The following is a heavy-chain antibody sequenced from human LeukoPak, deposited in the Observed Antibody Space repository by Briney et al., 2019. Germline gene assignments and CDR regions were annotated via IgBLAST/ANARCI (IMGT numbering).Heavy chain of an antibody. CDR2: IYWDDDK. J-gene: IGHJ5*02. CDR1: GFSLSTSGVG. Sequence: SGPTLVKPTQTLTLTCTFSGFSLSTSGVGVGWIRQPPGKALEWLALIYWDDDKRYSPSLKSGLTITKDTSKNQVVLTMTNMDPVDTATYYCAHSNPSGSYYSPSWSPWGQGTLVTVSS. D-gene: IGHD3-10*01. V-gene: IGHV2-5*02. CDR3: AHSNPSGSYYSPSWSP.